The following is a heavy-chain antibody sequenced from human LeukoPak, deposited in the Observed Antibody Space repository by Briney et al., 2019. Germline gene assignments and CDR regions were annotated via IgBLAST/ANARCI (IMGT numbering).Heavy chain of an antibody. J-gene: IGHJ4*01. CDR2: IWCDRSNR. Sequence: GGSLRLSCAASGFIFSHYGMHWLRQAPGKGLECVAVIWCDRSNRFYAGSVKGRFTISRDNAQNTVFLQMNSLRAEDTAMYYCARDAQRVFDYSNSLIYWGHGTLVTVSS. CDR1: GFIFSHYG. CDR3: ARDAQRVFDYSNSLIY. V-gene: IGHV3-33*01. D-gene: IGHD4-11*01.